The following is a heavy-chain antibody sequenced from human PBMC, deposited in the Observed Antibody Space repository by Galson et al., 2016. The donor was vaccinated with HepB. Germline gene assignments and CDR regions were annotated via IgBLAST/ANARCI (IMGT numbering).Heavy chain of an antibody. V-gene: IGHV3-23*01. Sequence: SLRLSCAASGFTFSSYAMTWVRQAPGKGLEWVSSIFGSGAGTRYADSVKGRFTISRDNSKNTLYLQMNTLRAEDTALYYCAEDPNGDYVGAFDDWGQGTMVTVSS. CDR2: IFGSGAGT. CDR1: GFTFSSYA. J-gene: IGHJ3*01. D-gene: IGHD4-17*01. CDR3: AEDPNGDYVGAFDD.